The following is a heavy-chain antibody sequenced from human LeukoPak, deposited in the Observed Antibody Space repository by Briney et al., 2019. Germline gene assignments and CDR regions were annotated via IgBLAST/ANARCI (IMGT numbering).Heavy chain of an antibody. CDR1: GGSISGGGYY. V-gene: IGHV4-31*03. J-gene: IGHJ4*02. CDR3: ARGDTAMAYGGFDY. Sequence: SETLSLTCTVSGGSISGGGYYWSWIRQHPGKGLEWIGYIYYSGSTYYNPSLKSRVTISVDTSKNQFSLKLSSVTAADTAVYYCARGDTAMAYGGFDYWGQGTLVTVSS. D-gene: IGHD5-18*01. CDR2: IYYSGST.